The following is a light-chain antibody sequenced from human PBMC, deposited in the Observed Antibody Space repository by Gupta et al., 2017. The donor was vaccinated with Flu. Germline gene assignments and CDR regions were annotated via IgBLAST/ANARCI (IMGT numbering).Light chain of an antibody. CDR3: SSHAVRVTWV. V-gene: IGLV2-11*01. Sequence: QSAPSQPRSASGSPGQSVTIPCTGLAHDFDYYHRFSWYKHRPGKAPTLPLYGAPKRPSGVRDRFSGSKSGNPASLTISGRQADDEADYYCSSHAVRVTWVFGAGTKVTVL. J-gene: IGLJ1*01. CDR2: GAP. CDR1: AHDFDYYHR.